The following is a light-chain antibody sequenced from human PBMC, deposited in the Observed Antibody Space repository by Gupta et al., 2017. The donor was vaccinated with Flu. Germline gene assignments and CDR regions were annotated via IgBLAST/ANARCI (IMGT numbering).Light chain of an antibody. V-gene: IGKV3-11*01. J-gene: IGKJ4*01. CDR1: QSVSGS. Sequence: VLTQSPGTLSLSPGERATLSCRAGQSVSGSLAWYQQKPGQAPRLLIYAASNRATGLPARFSGSGSGTDFTLTISSLEPEDFAVYYCQQRASWPLTFGGGTKVEIK. CDR3: QQRASWPLT. CDR2: AAS.